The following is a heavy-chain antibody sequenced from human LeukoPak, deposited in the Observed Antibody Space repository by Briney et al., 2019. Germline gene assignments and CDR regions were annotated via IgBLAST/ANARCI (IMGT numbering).Heavy chain of an antibody. Sequence: PGGSLRLSCAASGFTFDDYAMHWVRQAPGKGLEWVSGISWNSGSIGYADSVKGRFTISRDNDKNSIYLQMNSLRAEDTAVYYCAKDATPALGTVYMDVWGKGTTVTISS. CDR2: ISWNSGSI. CDR3: AKDATPALGTVYMDV. V-gene: IGHV3-9*01. CDR1: GFTFDDYA. J-gene: IGHJ6*03. D-gene: IGHD6-13*01.